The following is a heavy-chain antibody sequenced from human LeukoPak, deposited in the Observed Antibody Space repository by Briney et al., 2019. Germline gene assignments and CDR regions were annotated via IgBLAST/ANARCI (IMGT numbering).Heavy chain of an antibody. CDR1: VGSISSSTYY. D-gene: IGHD5-24*01. CDR2: IYYSGST. J-gene: IGHJ3*02. Sequence: PSETLSLTCTVSVGSISSSTYYWGWIRQPPGKRLEWIGGIYYSGSTYYNPSLKSRVTISVDTSKNQFSLKLSSVTAADTAVYYCAGALDGYITIHAFDIWGQGTMVTVSS. V-gene: IGHV4-39*01. CDR3: AGALDGYITIHAFDI.